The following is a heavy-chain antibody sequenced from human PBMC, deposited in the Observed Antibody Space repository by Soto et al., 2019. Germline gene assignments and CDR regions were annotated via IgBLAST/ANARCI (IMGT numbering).Heavy chain of an antibody. CDR1: GGSISSGGYY. D-gene: IGHD2-21*02. V-gene: IGHV4-31*03. CDR3: ARVCGGDCHYGMDV. CDR2: IYYSGST. J-gene: IGHJ6*02. Sequence: SETLSLTCTVSGGSISSGGYYWSWIRQHPGKGLEWIGYIYYSGSTYYNPSLKSRVTISVDTSKKQFSLKLSSVTAADTAVYYCARVCGGDCHYGMDVWGQGTTVTVSS.